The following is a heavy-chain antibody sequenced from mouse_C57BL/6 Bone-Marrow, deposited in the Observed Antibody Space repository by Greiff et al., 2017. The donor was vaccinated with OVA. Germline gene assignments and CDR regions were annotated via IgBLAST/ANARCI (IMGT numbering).Heavy chain of an antibody. CDR1: GFTFSDYY. V-gene: IGHV5-12*01. CDR2: ISNGGGST. J-gene: IGHJ3*01. D-gene: IGHD1-1*01. CDR3: ARHYYGSSSPWFAY. Sequence: EVKLMESGGGLVQPGGSLKLSCAASGFTFSDYYMYWVRQTPEKRLEWVAYISNGGGSTYYPDTVKGRFTISRDNAKNTLYLQMSRLKSEDTAMYYCARHYYGSSSPWFAYWGQGTLVTVSA.